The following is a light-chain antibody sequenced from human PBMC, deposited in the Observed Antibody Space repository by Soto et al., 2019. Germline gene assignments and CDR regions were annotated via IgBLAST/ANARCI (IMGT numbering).Light chain of an antibody. V-gene: IGKV1-5*03. CDR3: QSHTT. Sequence: DIQMTQSPSALSASVGDRVTITCRGSQGISSWLAWYQQKPGKAPRLLIYKASSIASGVPARFSGSGSGTEFTRTISSLQPEDFSTHHCQSHTTFGQGTKVEI. CDR2: KAS. J-gene: IGKJ1*01. CDR1: QGISSW.